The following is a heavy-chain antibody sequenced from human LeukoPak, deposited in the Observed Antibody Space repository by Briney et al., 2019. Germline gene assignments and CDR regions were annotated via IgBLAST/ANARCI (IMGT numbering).Heavy chain of an antibody. D-gene: IGHD3-10*01. J-gene: IGHJ4*02. Sequence: GGSLRLSCAASGFTFSDYAMHWVRQGPGKGLEWVAVISYDGRQKYYGDSVKGRFTISRDNPKNTLYLQMNSLSDDDTAVYYCARDDRGLGSGPPHDYWGQGTLVTVSS. CDR3: ARDDRGLGSGPPHDY. CDR2: ISYDGRQK. CDR1: GFTFSDYA. V-gene: IGHV3-30-3*01.